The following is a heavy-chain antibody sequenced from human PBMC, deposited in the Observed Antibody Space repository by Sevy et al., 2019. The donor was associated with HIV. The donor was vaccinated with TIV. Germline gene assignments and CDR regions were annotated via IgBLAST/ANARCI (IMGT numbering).Heavy chain of an antibody. D-gene: IGHD3-10*01. CDR1: GFTFSIYA. Sequence: GGSLRLSCAASGFTFSIYAMSWVRQAPGKGLEWVSSISSLSNYIYYADSLKGRFTISRDNAKNSLYLQMNSLRAEDTAVYYCARPYGSGSWEAFDIWGQGTMVTVSS. J-gene: IGHJ3*02. V-gene: IGHV3-21*01. CDR2: ISSLSNYI. CDR3: ARPYGSGSWEAFDI.